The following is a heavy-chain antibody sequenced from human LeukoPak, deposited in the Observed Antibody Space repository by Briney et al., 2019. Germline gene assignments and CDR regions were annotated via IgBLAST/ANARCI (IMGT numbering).Heavy chain of an antibody. CDR3: ARGILQWHFLRY. V-gene: IGHV3-7*01. D-gene: IGHD5-18*01. CDR1: GFTFSSYW. Sequence: SGGSLRLSCAASGFTFSSYWMSWVRQAPGKGLEWVASINQDGSEKYYVDSVKGRFIISRDNAKNSLYLQMNSLRAGDTAVYYCARGILQWHFLRYWGQGALVTVSS. CDR2: INQDGSEK. J-gene: IGHJ4*02.